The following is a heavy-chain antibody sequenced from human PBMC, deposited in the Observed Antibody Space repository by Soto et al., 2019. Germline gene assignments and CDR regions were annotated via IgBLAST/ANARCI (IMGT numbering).Heavy chain of an antibody. CDR1: GCSISSGDYY. CDR3: ARDDFWSGYPY. CDR2: IYYSGST. D-gene: IGHD3-3*01. V-gene: IGHV4-30-4*01. Sequence: PSETLSLTCTVSGCSISSGDYYWSWIRQPPGKGLEWIGYIYYSGSTYYNPSLKSRVTISVDTSKNQFSLKLSSVTAADTAVYYCARDDFWSGYPYWGQGTLVTVSS. J-gene: IGHJ4*02.